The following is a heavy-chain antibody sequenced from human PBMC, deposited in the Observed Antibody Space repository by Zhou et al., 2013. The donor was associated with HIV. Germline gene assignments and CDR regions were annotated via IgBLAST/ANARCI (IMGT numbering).Heavy chain of an antibody. Sequence: QVQLVQSGAEVKKPGASVKVSCEASGYTFIDYALSWVRQAPGQGLEWMGWISAYNGNTHYAQKFQGRVTMTTDTSTTTAYLELRSLRSDDTAVYFCARDAVGIGAYFDFWGRGTLVTVSS. D-gene: IGHD2-21*01. J-gene: IGHJ2*01. CDR1: GYTFIDYA. CDR2: ISAYNGNT. CDR3: ARDAVGIGAYFDF. V-gene: IGHV1-18*01.